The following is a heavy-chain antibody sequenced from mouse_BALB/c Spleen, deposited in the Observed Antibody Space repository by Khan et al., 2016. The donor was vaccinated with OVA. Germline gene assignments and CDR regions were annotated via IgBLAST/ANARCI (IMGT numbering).Heavy chain of an antibody. D-gene: IGHD2-12*01. J-gene: IGHJ3*01. Sequence: EVQLQESGPSLVKPSQTLSLTCSVTGDSITSGYWNWIRKFPGNKLEYMGYIIYTGYTYYNPSLKSRISRTRHTSKNQYYLQLSSVTDEDTATYYCARSTYRYAFVYWGQGTLVTVSA. CDR1: GDSITSGY. CDR3: ARSTYRYAFVY. CDR2: IIYTGYT. V-gene: IGHV3-8*02.